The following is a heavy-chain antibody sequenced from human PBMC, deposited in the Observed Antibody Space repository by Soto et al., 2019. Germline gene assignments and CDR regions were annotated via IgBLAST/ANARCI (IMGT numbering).Heavy chain of an antibody. V-gene: IGHV3-23*01. D-gene: IGHD3-10*01. J-gene: IGHJ6*02. CDR2: ISSTGGST. CDR1: GFTFSSHA. Sequence: PGGSLRLSCAASGFTFSSHAMSWVRQAPGKGLEWVSSISSTGGSTYYTDSARGRFTISRDNSKNSLYLQMNNLRAEETALYYYAKALVIPITISYLMDVWGQGTTVTVSS. CDR3: AKALVIPITISYLMDV.